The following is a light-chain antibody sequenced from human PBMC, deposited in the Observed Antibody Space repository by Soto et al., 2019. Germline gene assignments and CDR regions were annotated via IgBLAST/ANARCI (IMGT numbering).Light chain of an antibody. V-gene: IGKV1-12*01. CDR2: AAS. CDR3: QQTNSFPRT. CDR1: QDISSW. Sequence: DIQMTQSPSSVYESVGDRVTITCRASQDISSWLAWYQQKPGKAPNLLIYAASSLQSGVPSRFSGSGSGTDFTLTINSLQPEDIATYYRQQTNSFPRTFGQGTKV. J-gene: IGKJ1*01.